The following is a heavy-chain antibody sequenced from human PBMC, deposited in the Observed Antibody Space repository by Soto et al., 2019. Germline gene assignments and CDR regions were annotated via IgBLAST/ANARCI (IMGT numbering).Heavy chain of an antibody. Sequence: EVQLVDSGGDLVQPGGSLRLSCAASGFTSSSNWMHWFGQAPGKGLVWVSRINSDGSATNYADSVKGRFTISRDNAKNTLYLQMNSLRAEDTAMYFCVRGVVAANCFDYWGQGALVTVSS. D-gene: IGHD2-15*01. CDR1: GFTSSSNW. V-gene: IGHV3-74*01. CDR3: VRGVVAANCFDY. J-gene: IGHJ4*02. CDR2: INSDGSAT.